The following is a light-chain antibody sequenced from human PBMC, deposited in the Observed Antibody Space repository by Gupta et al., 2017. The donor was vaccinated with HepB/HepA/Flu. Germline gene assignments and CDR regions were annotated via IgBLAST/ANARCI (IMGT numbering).Light chain of an antibody. J-gene: IGLJ2*01. Sequence: GSPGQSITISCTGTSIDVGGDNYVSWYQQHPGKAPKLLIYDVSNRPSGVSNRFSGSKSGNTASLTITGLQAEDEADYYCGSYERSSNLLVFGGRTKLTVL. CDR3: GSYERSSNLLV. V-gene: IGLV2-14*04. CDR1: SIDVGGDNY. CDR2: DVS.